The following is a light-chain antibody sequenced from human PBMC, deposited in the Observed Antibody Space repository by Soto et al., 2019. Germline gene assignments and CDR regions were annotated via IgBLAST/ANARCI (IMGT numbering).Light chain of an antibody. CDR1: QSLVYSDGITY. CDR3: MQGTHWTYN. V-gene: IGKV2-30*01. CDR2: NIS. Sequence: DVVVTQSPLSLPVTLGQAASISCRSSQSLVYSDGITYLNWFQQRPGQSPRRLIYNISYRDSGVPDRFSGSGSCTDFTLKISRVEAEDVGVYYWMQGTHWTYNFGQGTKLEI. J-gene: IGKJ2*01.